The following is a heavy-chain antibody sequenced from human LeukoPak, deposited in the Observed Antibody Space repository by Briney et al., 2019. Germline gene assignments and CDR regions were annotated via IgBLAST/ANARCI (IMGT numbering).Heavy chain of an antibody. V-gene: IGHV3-23*01. CDR1: GFTFSSYA. CDR2: ISGTGRST. CDR3: ARERGALTELDY. D-gene: IGHD1-26*01. Sequence: GGSLRLSCAASGFTFSSYAMSWVRQAPGKGLEWVSAISGTGRSTYYVDSVKGRFTISRDNSKNTLYLQMNSLRAEDTAVYYCARERGALTELDYWGQGTLVTVSS. J-gene: IGHJ4*02.